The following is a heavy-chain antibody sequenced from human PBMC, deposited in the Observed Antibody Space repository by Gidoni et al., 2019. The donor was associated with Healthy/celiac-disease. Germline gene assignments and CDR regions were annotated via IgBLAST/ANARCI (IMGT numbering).Heavy chain of an antibody. Sequence: QLQLQESGPGLVKPSETLSLTCTVSGGSISSSSYYWGWIRQPPGKGLEWIGSIYYSGSTYYNPSLKSRVTISVDTSKNQFSLKLSSVTAADTAVYYCARLTYYYDSSGYYHPYFDYWGQGTLVTVSS. J-gene: IGHJ4*02. CDR1: GGSISSSSYY. D-gene: IGHD3-22*01. CDR3: ARLTYYYDSSGYYHPYFDY. CDR2: IYYSGST. V-gene: IGHV4-39*01.